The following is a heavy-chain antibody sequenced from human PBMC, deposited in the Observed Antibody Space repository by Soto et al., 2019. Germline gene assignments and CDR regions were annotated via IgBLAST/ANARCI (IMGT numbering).Heavy chain of an antibody. V-gene: IGHV3-23*01. CDR3: AKDAPGSGWLSDY. D-gene: IGHD3-22*01. CDR2: ITGNDGGT. J-gene: IGHJ4*02. CDR1: GFTFSIYA. Sequence: GSLRLSCAASGFTFSIYAMSWVRQAPGKGLEWVSTITGNDGGTSYADFVRGRFTISRDNSKNTLYLQMLSLRAEDSAIYYCAKDAPGSGWLSDYWGQGTLVTVSS.